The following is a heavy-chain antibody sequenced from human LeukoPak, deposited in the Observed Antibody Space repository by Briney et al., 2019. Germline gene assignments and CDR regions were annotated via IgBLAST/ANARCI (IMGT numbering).Heavy chain of an antibody. D-gene: IGHD2-15*01. CDR3: ARDSGVGLLSRDY. J-gene: IGHJ4*02. CDR1: GYTFTGYY. V-gene: IGHV1-2*06. Sequence: ASVKVSCKASGYTFTGYYMHWVRQAPGLGLEWMGRINPNSGGTNYAQKFQGRVTMTRDTSISTAYMELSRLRSDDTAVYYCARDSGVGLLSRDYWGQGTLVTVSS. CDR2: INPNSGGT.